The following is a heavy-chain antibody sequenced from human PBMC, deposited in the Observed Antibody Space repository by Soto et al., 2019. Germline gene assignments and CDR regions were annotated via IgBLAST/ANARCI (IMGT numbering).Heavy chain of an antibody. CDR2: MNPNSGNT. Sequence: ASVHVSFLASRYTFPSYDRHWLRQAGGQGRAGMGWMNPNSGNTGYAQKFQGRITMTRNTSIGTAYMELSTLRSEDTAVYYCARSGGSGYCTNGVCEWVAWFDPWGQGTLVTVSS. V-gene: IGHV1-8*01. D-gene: IGHD2-8*01. J-gene: IGHJ5*02. CDR1: RYTFPSYD. CDR3: ARSGGSGYCTNGVCEWVAWFDP.